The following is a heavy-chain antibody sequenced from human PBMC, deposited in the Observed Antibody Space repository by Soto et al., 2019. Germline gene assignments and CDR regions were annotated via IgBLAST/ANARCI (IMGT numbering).Heavy chain of an antibody. D-gene: IGHD3-16*02. CDR2: IYYTGST. V-gene: IGHV4-59*01. CDR1: GGSISSYY. CDR3: ARENGRYTTYEIDY. Sequence: SETLSLTCTISGGSISSYYWSWLRQPPGKGLEWIGYIYYTGSTNYNPSLKTRVTISIDTSQNRFSLKLTSVTAADTAVYYCARENGRYTTYEIDYWGQGTLVTVSS. J-gene: IGHJ4*02.